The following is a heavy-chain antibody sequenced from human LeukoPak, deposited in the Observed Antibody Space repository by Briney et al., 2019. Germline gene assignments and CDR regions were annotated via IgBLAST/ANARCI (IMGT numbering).Heavy chain of an antibody. J-gene: IGHJ4*02. D-gene: IGHD2-15*01. CDR3: ARSEVVVATFDY. V-gene: IGHV3-21*01. Sequence: GGSLRLSCAASGFTFGSYSMNWIRQAPGKGLEWVSSISSSSSYIYYADSVKGRFTISRDNAKNSLYLQMNSLRAEDTAVYYCARSEVVVATFDYWGQGTLVTVSS. CDR1: GFTFGSYS. CDR2: ISSSSSYI.